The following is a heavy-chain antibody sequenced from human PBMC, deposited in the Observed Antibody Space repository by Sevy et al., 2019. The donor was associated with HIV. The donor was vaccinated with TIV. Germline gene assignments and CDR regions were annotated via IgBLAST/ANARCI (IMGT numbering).Heavy chain of an antibody. J-gene: IGHJ4*02. Sequence: SETLSLTCSVSGDSINNYYWSWIRQPPGKGLEWIGYTSYSGTTNYSPSLKRRVDISVDTFMHHFSLKINSVTAADTAVYYCARLRWDVVDEPGATPGCYFDSWGQGILVTVSS. V-gene: IGHV4-59*01. CDR1: GDSINNYY. CDR2: TSYSGTT. CDR3: ARLRWDVVDEPGATPGCYFDS. D-gene: IGHD2-2*01.